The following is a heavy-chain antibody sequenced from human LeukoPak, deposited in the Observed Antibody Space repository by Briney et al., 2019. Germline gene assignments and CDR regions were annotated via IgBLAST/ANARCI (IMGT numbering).Heavy chain of an antibody. CDR3: ARVWYSSSVLIDY. Sequence: GGSLRLSCAASGFTFSSYSMNWVRQAPGKGLEWVSSISSSSSYIYYADSVKGRFTISRDNAKNTLYLQMNSLRAEDTAVYYCARVWYSSSVLIDYWGQGTLVTVSS. J-gene: IGHJ4*02. CDR2: ISSSSSYI. V-gene: IGHV3-21*01. CDR1: GFTFSSYS. D-gene: IGHD6-6*01.